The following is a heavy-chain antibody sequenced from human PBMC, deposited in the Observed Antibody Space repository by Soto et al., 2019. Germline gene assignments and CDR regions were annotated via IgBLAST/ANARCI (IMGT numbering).Heavy chain of an antibody. CDR1: GFSFSNYN. J-gene: IGHJ4*02. CDR2: ITDSSDTV. CDR3: ARDFGHGYYLDY. V-gene: IGHV3-48*02. D-gene: IGHD3-3*01. Sequence: GGSLRLSCVASGFSFSNYNMNWVRQAPGKGLEWVSYITDSSDTVHYADSVRGRFAISRDNAESSLYLQMNSLRDEDTAVYFCARDFGHGYYLDYWGRGTLVTVSS.